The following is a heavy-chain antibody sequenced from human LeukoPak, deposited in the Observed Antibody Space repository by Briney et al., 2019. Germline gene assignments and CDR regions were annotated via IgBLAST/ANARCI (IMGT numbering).Heavy chain of an antibody. V-gene: IGHV4-59*08. J-gene: IGHJ4*02. CDR2: IYSSGST. CDR3: ANLRRYDSSGYYSDY. CDR1: GGSISSYF. D-gene: IGHD3-22*01. Sequence: SETLSLTCTVSGGSISSYFWSWIRQPPGKGLEWIGYIYSSGSTNYNPSPKSRVTISVDTSKNQFSLKLSSVTAADTAVYYCANLRRYDSSGYYSDYWGQGTLVTVSP.